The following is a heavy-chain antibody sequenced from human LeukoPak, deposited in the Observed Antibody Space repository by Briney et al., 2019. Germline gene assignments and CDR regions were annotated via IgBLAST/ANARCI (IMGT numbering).Heavy chain of an antibody. CDR1: GGSISSGDYY. CDR3: ARAMQDYDFWSGHRNWFDP. J-gene: IGHJ5*02. Sequence: SQTLSLTCTVSGGSISSGDYYWSWIRQPPEKGLEWIGYIYYSGSTYYNPSLKSRVTISVDTSKNQFSLKLSSVTAADTAVYYCARAMQDYDFWSGHRNWFDPWGQGTLVTVSS. D-gene: IGHD3-3*01. V-gene: IGHV4-30-4*01. CDR2: IYYSGST.